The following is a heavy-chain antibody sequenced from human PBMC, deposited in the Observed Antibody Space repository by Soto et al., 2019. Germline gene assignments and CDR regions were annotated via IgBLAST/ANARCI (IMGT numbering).Heavy chain of an antibody. D-gene: IGHD4-17*01. CDR2: IYYSGST. CDR3: ARQYGDYVRGAFDI. CDR1: GGSISSYY. J-gene: IGHJ3*02. V-gene: IGHV4-59*01. Sequence: QVQLQESGPGLVKPSETLSLTCTVSGGSISSYYWSWIRQPPGKGLEWIGYIYYSGSTNYNPSLKRRVTRSVDTSKNQFSLKLSSVTAADTAVYYCARQYGDYVRGAFDIWGQGTMVTVSS.